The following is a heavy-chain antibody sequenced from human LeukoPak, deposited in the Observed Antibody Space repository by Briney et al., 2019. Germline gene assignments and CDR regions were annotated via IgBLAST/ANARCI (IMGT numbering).Heavy chain of an antibody. D-gene: IGHD3-22*01. J-gene: IGHJ4*02. CDR1: GFTFSSYA. CDR2: ISGSGGST. CDR3: AEGNYYDSSGYYYEVYYFDY. Sequence: GGSLRLSCAASGFTFSSYAMSWVRQAPGKGLEWVSAISGSGGSTYYADSVKGRFTISRDNSKNTLYLQMNSLRAEDTAVYYCAEGNYYDSSGYYYEVYYFDYWGQGTLVTVSS. V-gene: IGHV3-23*01.